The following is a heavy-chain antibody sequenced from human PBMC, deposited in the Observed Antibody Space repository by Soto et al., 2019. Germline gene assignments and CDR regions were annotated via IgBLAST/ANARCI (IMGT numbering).Heavy chain of an antibody. CDR1: GGSFRDYY. J-gene: IGHJ4*02. V-gene: IGHV4-34*02. CDR3: ARQQQLGQVFDN. D-gene: IGHD6-13*01. CDR2: ISHSGST. Sequence: QVRLQQWGAGLLKPSETLSLTCAVYGGSFRDYYWTWIRQPPGKGLEWIGEISHSGSTNYSPSLKSGVTISIDTSNNQFSLRLNSVTAADTAVYYCARQQQLGQVFDNWGRGTPVTVSS.